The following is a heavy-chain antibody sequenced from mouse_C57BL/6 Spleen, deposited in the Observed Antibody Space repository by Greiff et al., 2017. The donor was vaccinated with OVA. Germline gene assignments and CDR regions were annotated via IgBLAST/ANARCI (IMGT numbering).Heavy chain of an antibody. CDR3: ASNYYGSSSYYAMDY. D-gene: IGHD1-1*01. Sequence: EVQLQESGPGLVKPSQSLSLTCSVTGYSITSGYYWNWIRQFPGYKLEWMGYISYDGSNNYNPSLKNRISITRDTSKNQFFLKLNSVTTEETATYYCASNYYGSSSYYAMDYWGQGTSVTVSS. V-gene: IGHV3-6*01. J-gene: IGHJ4*01. CDR2: ISYDGSN. CDR1: GYSITSGYY.